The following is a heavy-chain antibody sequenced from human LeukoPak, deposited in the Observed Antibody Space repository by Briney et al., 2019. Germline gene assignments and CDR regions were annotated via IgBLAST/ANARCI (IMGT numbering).Heavy chain of an antibody. CDR3: ARLYTYYYDSSGYSGVSHFDY. CDR1: GFTFSSYS. D-gene: IGHD3-22*01. J-gene: IGHJ4*02. Sequence: PGGSLRLSCAASGFTFSSYSINWVRQAPGKGLEWVSSISSSSRYINYADSVKGRFTISRDNAKNSLYLQMNSLRAEDTAAYYCARLYTYYYDSSGYSGVSHFDYWGQGTLVTVSS. CDR2: ISSSSRYI. V-gene: IGHV3-21*01.